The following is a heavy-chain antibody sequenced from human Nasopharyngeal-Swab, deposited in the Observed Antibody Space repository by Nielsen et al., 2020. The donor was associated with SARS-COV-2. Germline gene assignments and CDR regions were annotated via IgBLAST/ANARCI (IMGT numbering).Heavy chain of an antibody. CDR3: TTDSKRLRQWLVLDYYYMDV. D-gene: IGHD6-19*01. V-gene: IGHV3-15*01. J-gene: IGHJ6*03. CDR2: IKSKTDGGTT. CDR1: GFTFSNAW. Sequence: GGSLRLSCAASGFTFSNAWMSWVRQAPGQGLEWVGRIKSKTDGGTTDYAAPVKGRFTISRDDSKNTLYLQMNSLKTEDTAVYYCTTDSKRLRQWLVLDYYYMDVWGKGTTVTVSS.